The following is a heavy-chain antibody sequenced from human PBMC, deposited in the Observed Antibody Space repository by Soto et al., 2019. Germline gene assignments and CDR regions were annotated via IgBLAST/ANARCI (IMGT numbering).Heavy chain of an antibody. J-gene: IGHJ3*02. CDR1: VFTFNRYA. CDR3: VKDRWRYGDHATLDAFET. CDR2: ISGSGGST. V-gene: IGHV3-23*01. Sequence: SGGSLRLSCSASVFTFNRYAMSWVRQAPGKGLEWVASISGSGGSTYYADSVEGHFTISRDSSKNTLYLQMNSLRGDDTAKYYCVKDRWRYGDHATLDAFETWGQGKMV. D-gene: IGHD4-17*01.